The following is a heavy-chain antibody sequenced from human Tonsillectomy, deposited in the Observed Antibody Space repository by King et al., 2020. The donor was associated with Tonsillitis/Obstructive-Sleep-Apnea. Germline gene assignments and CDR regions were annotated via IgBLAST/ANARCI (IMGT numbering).Heavy chain of an antibody. CDR1: GDSISSYY. V-gene: IGHV4-59*01. CDR3: AREDFGVVVGGMDV. D-gene: IGHD3-3*01. Sequence: VQLQESGPGLVKPSETLSLTCTVSGDSISSYYWSWIRQPPGKGLEWIGSIHYSGETNYNPSLKSRVTISIDTSKKQFSLKLTSVTAADTAVYYCAREDFGVVVGGMDVWGQGATVTVSS. J-gene: IGHJ6*02. CDR2: IHYSGET.